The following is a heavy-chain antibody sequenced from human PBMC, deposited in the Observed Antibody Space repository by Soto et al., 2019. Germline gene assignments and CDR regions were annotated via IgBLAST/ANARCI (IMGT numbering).Heavy chain of an antibody. CDR3: ARGDYAKAFDI. CDR1: GYSISSSNW. Sequence: QVQLQESGPGLVKPLDTLSLICAVSGYSISSSNWWGWIRQPPGKGLEWIGNIYYSGSAYYNPSLKSRVTMSVDTSKNQFSLKLTSVTAVDTAVYYCARGDYAKAFDIWGQGTTVTVSS. V-gene: IGHV4-28*03. CDR2: IYYSGSA. D-gene: IGHD2-2*01. J-gene: IGHJ3*02.